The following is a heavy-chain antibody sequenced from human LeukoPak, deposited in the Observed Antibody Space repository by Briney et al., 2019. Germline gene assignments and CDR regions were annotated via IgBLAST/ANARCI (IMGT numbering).Heavy chain of an antibody. J-gene: IGHJ4*02. D-gene: IGHD3-3*01. V-gene: IGHV3-13*01. Sequence: PGGSLRLPCAASGFTFSSYDMHWVRQATGKGLEWVSAIGTAGDTYYPGSVKGRFTISRENAKNSLYLQMNSLRAGDTAVYYCARGVEYYDFWSGYSDLYYFDYWGQGTLVTVSS. CDR2: IGTAGDT. CDR3: ARGVEYYDFWSGYSDLYYFDY. CDR1: GFTFSSYD.